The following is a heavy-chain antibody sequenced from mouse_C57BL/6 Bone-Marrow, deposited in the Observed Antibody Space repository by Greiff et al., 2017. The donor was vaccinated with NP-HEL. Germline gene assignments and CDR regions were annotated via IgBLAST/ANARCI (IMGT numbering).Heavy chain of an antibody. CDR1: GYSITCDY. D-gene: IGHD1-1*01. CDR3: ARYSRYYGNSWFAY. Sequence: EVQRVESGPCLAKPSQSLSLTFPVSGYSITCDYWNWIRKFPGNKLEYMGYISYSGSTYYNPSLKNRISITRDTSKNQYYLQFKYMTTEDTATYYCARYSRYYGNSWFAYWGQGTLVTVSA. V-gene: IGHV3-8*01. CDR2: ISYSGST. J-gene: IGHJ3*01.